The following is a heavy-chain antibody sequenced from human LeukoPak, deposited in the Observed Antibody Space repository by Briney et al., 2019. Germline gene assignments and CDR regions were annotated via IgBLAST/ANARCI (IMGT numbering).Heavy chain of an antibody. CDR1: RFTFSTYA. J-gene: IGHJ5*02. V-gene: IGHV3-23*01. CDR2: MSGSSGST. Sequence: PGGSLRLSCAASRFTFSTYAMSWVRQAPGMGLEWDSLMSGSSGSTYYADSVKGRFTIFRDNSKNTLYLQMNSLRAEDTAIYYCAKAGLCSSTSCYRFDPWGQGTLVTVSS. CDR3: AKAGLCSSTSCYRFDP. D-gene: IGHD2-2*01.